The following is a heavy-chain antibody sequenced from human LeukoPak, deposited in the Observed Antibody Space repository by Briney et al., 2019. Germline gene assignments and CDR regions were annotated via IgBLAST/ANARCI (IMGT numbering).Heavy chain of an antibody. Sequence: AGSLRLSCAASGFTFSSYAMSWVRQAPGKGLEWVSAISGSGGSTYYADSVKGRFTISRDNSKNTLYLQMNSLRAEDTAVYYCAKTGILTGYYSHDAFDIWGQRTMVTVSS. CDR1: GFTFSSYA. V-gene: IGHV3-23*01. CDR3: AKTGILTGYYSHDAFDI. J-gene: IGHJ3*02. CDR2: ISGSGGST. D-gene: IGHD3-9*01.